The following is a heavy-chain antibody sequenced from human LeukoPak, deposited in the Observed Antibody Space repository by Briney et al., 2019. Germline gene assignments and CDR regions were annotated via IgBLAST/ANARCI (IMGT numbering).Heavy chain of an antibody. V-gene: IGHV3-66*02. CDR3: ARDLRAKQLLYYSYGMDV. Sequence: PGGSLRLSCAASGFTVSSNYMSWVRQAPGKGLEWVSVIYSGGSTYYVDSVKGRFTISRDNSKNTLYLQMNSLRAEDTAVYYCARDLRAKQLLYYSYGMDVWGQGTTVTVSS. D-gene: IGHD1-1*01. CDR2: IYSGGST. CDR1: GFTVSSNY. J-gene: IGHJ6*02.